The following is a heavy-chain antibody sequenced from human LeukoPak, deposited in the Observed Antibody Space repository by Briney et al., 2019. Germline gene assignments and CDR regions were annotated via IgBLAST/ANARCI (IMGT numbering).Heavy chain of an antibody. J-gene: IGHJ4*02. CDR2: IKEDGSEK. CDR1: GFTFSSYW. V-gene: IGHV3-7*03. Sequence: GGSLRLSCAASGFTFSSYWMSWVRQAPGKGLEWVANIKEDGSEKYYMDSVKGRFTISRDNSKNTLYLQMNSLRADDTAVYYCAKDIVLIPAAAFDYWGQGTPVTVSS. CDR3: AKDIVLIPAAAFDY. D-gene: IGHD2-2*01.